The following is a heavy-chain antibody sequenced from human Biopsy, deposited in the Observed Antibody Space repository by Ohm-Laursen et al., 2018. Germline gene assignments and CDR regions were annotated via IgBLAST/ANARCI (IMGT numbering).Heavy chain of an antibody. CDR3: STGGGDFYYNGMDV. Sequence: SLRLSCTASGFTFGDAWMSWIRQAPGTELERVGRIKSKFDGETTDYAAPVKGRFIISRDDSKSTLFLQMNSLKVEDTGVYFCSTGGGDFYYNGMDVWGQGTTVTVSS. CDR1: GFTFGDAW. V-gene: IGHV3-15*01. CDR2: IKSKFDGETT. J-gene: IGHJ6*02. D-gene: IGHD3-16*01.